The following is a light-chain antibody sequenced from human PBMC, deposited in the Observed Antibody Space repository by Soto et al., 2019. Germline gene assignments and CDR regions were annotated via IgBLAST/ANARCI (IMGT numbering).Light chain of an antibody. CDR1: QSVSTN. CDR2: GAS. J-gene: IGKJ5*01. Sequence: ERGMTQSPGTLSLSPGERATLSCRASQSVSTNLAWYQQIPGQAPRLLIYGASTRATGIPARFSGSGAGTNLTLAMSVLQFDVFAFFDYRHHNACPKPCAFG. CDR3: RHHNACPKPCA. V-gene: IGKV3-15*01.